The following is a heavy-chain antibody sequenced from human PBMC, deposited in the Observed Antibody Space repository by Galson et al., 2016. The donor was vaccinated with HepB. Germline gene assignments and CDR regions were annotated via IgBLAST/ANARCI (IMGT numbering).Heavy chain of an antibody. CDR2: INPSAGST. V-gene: IGHV1-46*03. CDR3: ARGRYYGMDV. Sequence: SVKVSCKASGYTFTNYNMHWVRQAPGQGLEWMGIINPSAGSTSYAQKFQGRATMTRDTSTSTVYMELSSLRTEDTAVYYCARGRYYGMDVWGQGATVAVSS. J-gene: IGHJ6*02. CDR1: GYTFTNYN.